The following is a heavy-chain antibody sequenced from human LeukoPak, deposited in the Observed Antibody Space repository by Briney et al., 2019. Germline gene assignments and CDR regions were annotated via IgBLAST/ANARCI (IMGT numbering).Heavy chain of an antibody. J-gene: IGHJ3*02. D-gene: IGHD6-19*01. Sequence: SQTLSLTCTVSGGSIGSTNYYWGWIRQPPGKGLEWIANIYYSGSTYYNPSLKSRVTISVDTSKNQFSLRLNSVTAADTSIYYCARIPTNAVPSAHNGFDIWGQGTMLTVSS. CDR3: ARIPTNAVPSAHNGFDI. CDR2: IYYSGST. V-gene: IGHV4-39*01. CDR1: GGSIGSTNYY.